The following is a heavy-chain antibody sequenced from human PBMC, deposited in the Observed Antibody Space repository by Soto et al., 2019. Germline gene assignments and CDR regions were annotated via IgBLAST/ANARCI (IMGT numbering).Heavy chain of an antibody. D-gene: IGHD3-22*01. V-gene: IGHV3-33*01. J-gene: IGHJ4*02. CDR3: ASPGDSSGYLGY. CDR1: GFTFSSYG. CDR2: IWYDGST. Sequence: GGSLRLSCAASGFTFSSYGMHWVRQAPGKGLEWVAVIWYDGSTYYADSVKGRFTISRDNSKNTLYLQMNSLRAEDTAVYYCASPGDSSGYLGYWGQGTLVTVSS.